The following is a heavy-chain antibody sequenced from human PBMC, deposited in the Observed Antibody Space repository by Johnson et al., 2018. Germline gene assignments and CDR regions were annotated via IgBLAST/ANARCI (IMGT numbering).Heavy chain of an antibody. V-gene: IGHV3-23*04. CDR2: FSGSGGDT. CDR3: ALSNWNDDYYYYMDV. Sequence: VQLVQSGGGLVQPGGSLRLSCAASGFTFSSYAMSWVRQAPGKGLEWVSGFSGSGGDTYYADSVKGRFTIARDNSKKTLYLQMNSLRAEDTAVYYCALSNWNDDYYYYMDVWGKGTTVTVSS. J-gene: IGHJ6*03. CDR1: GFTFSSYA. D-gene: IGHD1-1*01.